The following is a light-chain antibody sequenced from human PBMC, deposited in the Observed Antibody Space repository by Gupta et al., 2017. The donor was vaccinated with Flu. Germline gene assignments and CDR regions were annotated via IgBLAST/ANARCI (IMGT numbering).Light chain of an antibody. CDR3: MIWHSSAWV. V-gene: IGLV5-45*01. CDR2: YTSDSDK. CDR1: SDFDVGSYR. J-gene: IGLJ3*02. Sequence: CTLRSDFDVGSYRILWYQQKPGSPPQELLRYTSDSDKHQGSGVPSRFSGSKDVSANAGILVISGLQSEDEADYYCMIWHSSAWVFGGGTKLTVL.